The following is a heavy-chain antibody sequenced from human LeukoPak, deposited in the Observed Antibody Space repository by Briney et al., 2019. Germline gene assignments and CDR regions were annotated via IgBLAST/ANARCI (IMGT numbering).Heavy chain of an antibody. D-gene: IGHD6-25*01. CDR1: GGSITSYY. J-gene: IGHJ4*02. CDR2: IHYSGGT. V-gene: IGHV4-59*01. Sequence: PSETLSLTCTVAGGSITSYYWNWIRQSPGKGLEWTGYIHYSGGTNYNPSVKSRVTMSIDASKNQVSLRLTSVTAADTAVYYCARVSRWAEAIDYWGQGALVTVSS. CDR3: ARVSRWAEAIDY.